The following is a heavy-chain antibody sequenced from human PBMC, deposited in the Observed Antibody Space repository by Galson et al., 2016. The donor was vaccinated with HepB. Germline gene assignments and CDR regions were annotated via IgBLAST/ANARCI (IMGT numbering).Heavy chain of an antibody. V-gene: IGHV1-58*01. CDR1: GFTFSKSA. CDR3: ASGGVRDAYRI. J-gene: IGHJ3*02. D-gene: IGHD3-16*01. CDR2: ILVGSGNT. Sequence: SCKASGFTFSKSAVQWMRQSRGQRLEWIGWILVGSGNTNNPQRFQERVTFTRDMSTSTAYMELINLTSEDTAVYYCASGGVRDAYRIWGQGILVTVSS.